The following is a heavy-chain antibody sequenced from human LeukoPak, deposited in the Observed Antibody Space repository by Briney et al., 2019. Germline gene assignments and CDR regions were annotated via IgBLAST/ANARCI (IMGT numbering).Heavy chain of an antibody. V-gene: IGHV4-34*01. Sequence: SETLSLTCAGYGMSFSSYYGNWIRQAPAKGLEWIGQINHRGGTKYNPSLKSRVTISFDMSKSQVFLKLTSVTAADTAVYYCARGDYYDNTALPNDYWGQGTLVTVSS. CDR3: ARGDYYDNTALPNDY. J-gene: IGHJ4*02. D-gene: IGHD3-22*01. CDR2: INHRGGT. CDR1: GMSFSSYY.